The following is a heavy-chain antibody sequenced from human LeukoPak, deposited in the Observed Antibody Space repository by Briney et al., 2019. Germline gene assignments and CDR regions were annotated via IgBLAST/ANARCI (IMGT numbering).Heavy chain of an antibody. V-gene: IGHV3-53*01. Sequence: QTGGSLRLSCAASGFTVSNYYMNWVRQAPGKGLEWVSIIYSGGTKYYADSVKGRFTISRDNSKNTLYLQMDSLRAEDTAVYYCANEIRPNDYWGQGTLVTVSS. J-gene: IGHJ4*02. CDR3: ANEIRPNDY. CDR2: IYSGGTK. D-gene: IGHD3-10*01. CDR1: GFTVSNYY.